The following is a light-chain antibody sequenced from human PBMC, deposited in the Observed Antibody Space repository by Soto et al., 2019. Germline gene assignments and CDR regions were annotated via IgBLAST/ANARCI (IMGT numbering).Light chain of an antibody. J-gene: IGLJ2*01. CDR2: DVS. CDR1: SSDVGGYNY. Sequence: QSALTQPASVSGSPGQSITISCTGTSSDVGGYNYVSWYQQHPGKAPKLMIYDVSNRPSGVSNRFSGSKSGNTASLTISGLQAEDEAEYYCSSYTSRRTLVVFGGGTKVTVL. CDR3: SSYTSRRTLVV. V-gene: IGLV2-14*01.